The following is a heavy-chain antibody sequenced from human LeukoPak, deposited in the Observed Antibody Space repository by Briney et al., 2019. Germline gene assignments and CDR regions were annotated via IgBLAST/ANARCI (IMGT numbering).Heavy chain of an antibody. Sequence: TSETLSLTCAVYGGSFSGYYWSWTRQPPGKGLEWIGEINHSGSTNYNPSLKSRVTISVDTSKNQFSLKLSSVTAADTAVYYCARGSHDYGDLSLSVHRGTIDPWGQGTLVTVSS. D-gene: IGHD4-17*01. J-gene: IGHJ5*02. CDR2: INHSGST. V-gene: IGHV4-34*01. CDR1: GGSFSGYY. CDR3: ARGSHDYGDLSLSVHRGTIDP.